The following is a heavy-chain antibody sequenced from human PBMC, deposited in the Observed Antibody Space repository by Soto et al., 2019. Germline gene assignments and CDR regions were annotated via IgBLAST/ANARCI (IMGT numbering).Heavy chain of an antibody. CDR2: IVVGSGNT. J-gene: IGHJ3*02. CDR1: GFTFTSSA. Sequence: GASVKVSCKASGFTFTSSAVQWVRQARGQRLEWIGWIVVGSGNTNYAQKFQERVTITRDMSTSTAYMELSSLRSEDTAVYYCAAEGQIDYALDIWGHGTMVTVSS. CDR3: AAEGQIDYALDI. V-gene: IGHV1-58*01.